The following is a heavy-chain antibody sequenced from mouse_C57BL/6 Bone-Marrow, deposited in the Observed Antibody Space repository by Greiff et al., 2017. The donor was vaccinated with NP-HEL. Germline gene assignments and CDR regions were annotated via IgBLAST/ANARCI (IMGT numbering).Heavy chain of an antibody. J-gene: IGHJ4*01. CDR3: TTRSNPMDY. CDR2: IDPENGDT. V-gene: IGHV14-4*01. CDR1: GFNIKDDY. Sequence: EVQVVESGAELVRPGASVKLSCTASGFNIKDDYMHWVKQRPEQGLEWIGWIDPENGDTEYASKFQGKATITADTSSNTAYLQLSSLTSEDTAVYYCTTRSNPMDYWGQGTSVTVSS. D-gene: IGHD2-5*01.